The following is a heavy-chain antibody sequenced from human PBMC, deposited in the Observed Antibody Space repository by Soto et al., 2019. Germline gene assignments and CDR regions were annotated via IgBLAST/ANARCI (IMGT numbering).Heavy chain of an antibody. CDR3: SVFEVAASTVIHFGL. CDR1: GYSFSNFW. V-gene: IGHV5-51*01. D-gene: IGHD3-3*01. J-gene: IGHJ4*02. CDR2: IYPDDSDT. Sequence: PGESLKISCQASGYSFSNFWIAWVRQMPGEGLEWLGIIYPDDSDTRYSPSFLGQVTISADKSIKTTYLQWSSLKASDTAIYFCSVFEVAASTVIHFGLWGQGPLGAVS.